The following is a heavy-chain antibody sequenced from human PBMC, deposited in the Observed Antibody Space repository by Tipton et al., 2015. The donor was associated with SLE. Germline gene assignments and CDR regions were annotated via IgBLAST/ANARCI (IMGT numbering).Heavy chain of an antibody. D-gene: IGHD1-26*01. CDR1: GGSISSRSYY. CDR2: IYYSGST. J-gene: IGHJ4*02. V-gene: IGHV4-39*07. Sequence: LRLSCTVSGGSISSRSYYWGWIRQPPGKGLEWIGRIYYSGSTYYNPSLKSRVTISVDTSKNQFSLKLSSVTAADTAVYYCARDPSRYSGSQSPFDYWGQGTLVTVSS. CDR3: ARDPSRYSGSQSPFDY.